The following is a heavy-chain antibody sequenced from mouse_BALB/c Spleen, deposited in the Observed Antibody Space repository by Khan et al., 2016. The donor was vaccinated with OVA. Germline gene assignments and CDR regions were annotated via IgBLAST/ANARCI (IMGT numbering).Heavy chain of an antibody. CDR1: GYSISSDYA. J-gene: IGHJ2*01. Sequence: EVQLQESGPGLVKPSQSLSLTCTVTGYSISSDYAWTWIRQFPGNKLEWMGYIDYSGTNSYNPSLKSRISITRDTSKNQFFLQLNSVTTEDTATFYCASSRFYYRYSFCAYWGQGTTLTVSS. CDR2: IDYSGTN. V-gene: IGHV3-2*02. CDR3: ASSRFYYRYSFCAY. D-gene: IGHD2-14*01.